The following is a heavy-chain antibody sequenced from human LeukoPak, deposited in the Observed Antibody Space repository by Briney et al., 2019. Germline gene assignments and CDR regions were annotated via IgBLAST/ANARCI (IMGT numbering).Heavy chain of an antibody. CDR2: INHSEST. Sequence: PSETLSLTCAVYGGSFSGYYWSWIRQPPGKGLEWIGEINHSESTNYNPSLKSRVTISVDTSKNQFSLKLSSVTAADTAVYYCAGIAAAGTDYWGQGTLVTVSS. CDR3: AGIAAAGTDY. D-gene: IGHD6-13*01. CDR1: GGSFSGYY. V-gene: IGHV4-34*01. J-gene: IGHJ4*02.